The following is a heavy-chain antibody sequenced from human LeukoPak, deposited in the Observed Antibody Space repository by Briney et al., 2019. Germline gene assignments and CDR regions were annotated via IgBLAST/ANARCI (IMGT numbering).Heavy chain of an antibody. Sequence: GGSLRLSCAASGFTFSSYSMSWVRQAPGKGLEWVSSISSSSSYIYYSDSVKGRFTISRDNAKNSLYLRMNSLRAEDTAVYYCARDHFDSSDYYYRGQFDYWGQGTVATVSS. V-gene: IGHV3-21*01. CDR2: ISSSSSYI. CDR3: ARDHFDSSDYYYRGQFDY. D-gene: IGHD3-22*01. J-gene: IGHJ4*02. CDR1: GFTFSSYS.